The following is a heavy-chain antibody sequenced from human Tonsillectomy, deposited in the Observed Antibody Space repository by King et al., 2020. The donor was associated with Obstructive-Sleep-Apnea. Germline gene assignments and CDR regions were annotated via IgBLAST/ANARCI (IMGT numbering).Heavy chain of an antibody. D-gene: IGHD2-15*01. CDR1: DGSITVNSHF. CDR3: ARGRGGGRYLDY. V-gene: IGHV4-39*07. Sequence: QLQESGPGLVKPSETLSLTCTVSDGSITVNSHFWVWIRPPPGKGLEWIGSVHYSGSTFYKPSLKSRVTISVDTSKNQFSLKLNSLTAADTALYYCARGRGGGRYLDYWGQGTLVTVSS. CDR2: VHYSGST. J-gene: IGHJ4*02.